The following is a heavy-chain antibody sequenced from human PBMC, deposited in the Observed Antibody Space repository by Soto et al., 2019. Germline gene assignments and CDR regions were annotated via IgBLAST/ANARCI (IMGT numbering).Heavy chain of an antibody. Sequence: KASETLSLTCTVSGGSISSGDYYWSWIRQPPGKGLEWIGYIYYSGSTYYNPSLKSRVTISVDTSKNQFSLKLSSVTAADTAVYYCARVAAQGITIFGGDAFDIWGQGTMVTVSS. CDR1: GGSISSGDYY. CDR3: ARVAAQGITIFGGDAFDI. V-gene: IGHV4-30-4*01. D-gene: IGHD3-3*01. CDR2: IYYSGST. J-gene: IGHJ3*02.